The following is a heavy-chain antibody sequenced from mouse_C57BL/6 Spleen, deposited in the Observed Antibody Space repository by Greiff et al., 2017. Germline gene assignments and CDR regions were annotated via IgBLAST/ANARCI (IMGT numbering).Heavy chain of an antibody. CDR2: INYDGSST. D-gene: IGHD2-9*01. CDR1: GFTFSDYY. V-gene: IGHV5-16*01. CDR3: AREKTYYGYDAGYAMDY. J-gene: IGHJ4*01. Sequence: EVKLEESEGGLVQPGSSMKLSCTASGFTFSDYYMAWVRQVPEKGLEWVANINYDGSSTYYLDSLKSRFIISRDNAKNILYLQMSSLKSEDTATYYCAREKTYYGYDAGYAMDYWGQGTSVTGSS.